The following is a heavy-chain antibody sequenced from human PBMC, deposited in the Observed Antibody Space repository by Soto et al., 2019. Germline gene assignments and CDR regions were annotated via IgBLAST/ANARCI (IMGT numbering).Heavy chain of an antibody. Sequence: SQTLSLTCAISGDSVSSDTAAWIWIRQSPSRGLEWLGRTYYKSKWNNDYALSVKSRITISPDTSQNQFSLDLDSVTPEDTAVYYCVGVTLFSGMDVWGQGTPVTVS. D-gene: IGHD3-10*02. CDR1: GDSVSSDTAA. CDR2: TYYKSKWNN. CDR3: VGVTLFSGMDV. V-gene: IGHV6-1*01. J-gene: IGHJ6*02.